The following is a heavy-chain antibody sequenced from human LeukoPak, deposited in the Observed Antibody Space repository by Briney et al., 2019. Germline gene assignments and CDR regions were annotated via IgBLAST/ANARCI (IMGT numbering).Heavy chain of an antibody. J-gene: IGHJ4*02. CDR2: IHSGGST. Sequence: AGGSLRLSCAAAGFTVSSNYMTWVRQAPGKGLEWVSVIHSGGSTYYAASVKGRVTISTDNSKNTLYLQMNSLRAEDTAVYYCARVWVDTAMVRPSDYWGQGTLVTVSS. V-gene: IGHV3-53*01. CDR3: ARVWVDTAMVRPSDY. D-gene: IGHD5-18*01. CDR1: GFTVSSNY.